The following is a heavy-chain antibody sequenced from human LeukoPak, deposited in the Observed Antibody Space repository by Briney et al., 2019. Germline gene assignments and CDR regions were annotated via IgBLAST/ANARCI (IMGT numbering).Heavy chain of an antibody. D-gene: IGHD5-24*01. V-gene: IGHV3-23*01. J-gene: IGHJ4*02. CDR3: AKGDPRDGYRVGYY. CDR1: GFTFSSYG. Sequence: GGSLRLSCAASGFTFSSYGMSWVRQAPGKGLEWVSAISGSGAGTYYADSVKGRFTISRDNSKNTLFLQMDSLRAEDTAVYYCAKGDPRDGYRVGYYWGQGTLVTVSS. CDR2: ISGSGAGT.